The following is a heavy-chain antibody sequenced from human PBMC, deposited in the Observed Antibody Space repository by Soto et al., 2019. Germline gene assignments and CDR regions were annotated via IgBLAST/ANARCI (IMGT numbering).Heavy chain of an antibody. CDR1: GYTFTSYY. Sequence: SVKVSCKASGYTFTSYYMHWVRQAPGQGLEWMGIINPSGGSTSYAQKFQGRVTMTRDTSTSTVYMELSSLRSEDTAVYYCARENEIAARPGYYYYYGMDVWGQGTTVTVSS. V-gene: IGHV1-46*01. CDR2: INPSGGST. D-gene: IGHD6-6*01. J-gene: IGHJ6*02. CDR3: ARENEIAARPGYYYYYGMDV.